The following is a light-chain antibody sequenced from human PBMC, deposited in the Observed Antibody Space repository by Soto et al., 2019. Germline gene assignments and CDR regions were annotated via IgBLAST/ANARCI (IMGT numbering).Light chain of an antibody. V-gene: IGLV1-40*01. CDR1: TSNIGAGYE. CDR3: QSFDSSRGGSGV. Sequence: QSVLTQPPSVSGAPGQRVTISCTGSTSNIGAGYEVHWYQQVPGTAPKLLVSGHNNRPAEVPDRFFVSKSGTSASLTITGLLAEDEADYYCQSFDSSRGGSGVFGGGTKVTVL. CDR2: GHN. J-gene: IGLJ3*02.